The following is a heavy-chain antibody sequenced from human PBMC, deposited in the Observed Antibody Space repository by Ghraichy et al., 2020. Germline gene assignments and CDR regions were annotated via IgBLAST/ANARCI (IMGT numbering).Heavy chain of an antibody. D-gene: IGHD3-16*01. CDR1: GFTVSSNY. V-gene: IGHV3-53*01. Sequence: GGSLRLSCVASGFTVSSNYMSWVRQAPGKGLEWVSVIYSGGSTYYAYSVKGRFTISRDNSKNTLYLQMNSLRAEDTAVYYCARVSEVGDYYFDYWGQGTLVTVSS. J-gene: IGHJ4*02. CDR2: IYSGGST. CDR3: ARVSEVGDYYFDY.